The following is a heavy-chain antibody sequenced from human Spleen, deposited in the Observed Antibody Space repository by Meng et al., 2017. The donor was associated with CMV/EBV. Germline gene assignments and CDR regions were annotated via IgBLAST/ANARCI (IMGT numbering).Heavy chain of an antibody. V-gene: IGHV6-1*02. J-gene: IGHJ4*02. CDR2: TYYRSKWYN. CDR1: GDSVSSNRAA. CDR3: AREERQLLGKGGFDS. Sequence: LPHPGPVRGKPAQTLSLTCSMSGDSVSSNRAAWYWTRNSPSRGLELLGRTYYRSKWYNEYAVSVEDRITINQDTSKDQFSLQQNSVTSDDTDVYYCAREERQLLGKGGFDSWGQGTLVTVSS. D-gene: IGHD2-2*01.